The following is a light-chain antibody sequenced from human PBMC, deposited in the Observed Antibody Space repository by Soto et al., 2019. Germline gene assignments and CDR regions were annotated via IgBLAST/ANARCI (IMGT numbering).Light chain of an antibody. CDR2: LNSDGSY. J-gene: IGLJ2*01. CDR3: QTWGTGIHVV. V-gene: IGLV4-69*01. CDR1: SGHSSYA. Sequence: QPVLTQSPSASASLGASVKLTCTLSSGHSSYAIAWHQQQPEKGPRYLMKLNSDGSYSKGDGITNRFSGSSSGAERYLTISSLQSEDEADYYCQTWGTGIHVVFGGGTKLTVL.